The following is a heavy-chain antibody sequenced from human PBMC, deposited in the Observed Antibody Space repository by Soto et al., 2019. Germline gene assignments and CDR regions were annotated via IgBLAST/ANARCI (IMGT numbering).Heavy chain of an antibody. CDR2: ISGSGGST. J-gene: IGHJ5*02. D-gene: IGHD2-2*02. Sequence: GGSLRLSCAASGFTFSSYAMSWVRQAPGKGLEWVSAISGSGGSTYYADSVKGRFTISRDNSKNTLYLQMNSLRAEDTAVYYCAKDHIVVVPAAIGRFDPWGQGTLVTVSS. CDR3: AKDHIVVVPAAIGRFDP. V-gene: IGHV3-23*01. CDR1: GFTFSSYA.